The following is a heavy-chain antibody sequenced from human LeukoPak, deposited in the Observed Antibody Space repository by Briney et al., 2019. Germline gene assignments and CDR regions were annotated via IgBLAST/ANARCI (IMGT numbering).Heavy chain of an antibody. J-gene: IGHJ6*03. D-gene: IGHD6-13*01. V-gene: IGHV4-34*01. CDR1: GGSFSGYY. Sequence: PSETLSLTCAVYGGSFSGYYWSWIRQPPGKGLEWIGEINHSGSTNYNPSLKSRVTISVDTSKNQFSLKLSSVTAADPAVYYCAGGGGGAAAGTFRYMDVWGKGTTVTVSS. CDR3: AGGGGGAAAGTFRYMDV. CDR2: INHSGST.